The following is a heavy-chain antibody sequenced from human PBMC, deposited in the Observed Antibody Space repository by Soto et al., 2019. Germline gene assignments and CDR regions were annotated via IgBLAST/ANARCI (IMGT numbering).Heavy chain of an antibody. Sequence: SETLSLTCTVSGDSISSYYWTWIRQPPGKGLEWIGYIYYRGSTNYNPSLESRLTISVDTSKNQFSLNLRSVTAADTAVYYCARGRGGYFDWLLDYWGQGTLVTSPQ. D-gene: IGHD3-9*01. J-gene: IGHJ4*02. CDR1: GDSISSYY. CDR2: IYYRGST. V-gene: IGHV4-59*01. CDR3: ARGRGGYFDWLLDY.